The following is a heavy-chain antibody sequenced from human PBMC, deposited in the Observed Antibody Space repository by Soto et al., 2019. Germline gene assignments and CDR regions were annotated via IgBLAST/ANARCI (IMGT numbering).Heavy chain of an antibody. CDR3: AREIMITFGGVIGPAYVIDF. J-gene: IGHJ6*02. CDR2: INQDGSGK. Sequence: GGSLRLSCAASGFDFTNSYMNWVRQAPGKGLEWVANINQDGSGKTYVDSVKGRFTISRDNAKNSLFLQMDSLRVEDMAVYYCAREIMITFGGVIGPAYVIDFRGQGSSVTVSS. V-gene: IGHV3-7*01. D-gene: IGHD3-16*02. CDR1: GFDFTNSY.